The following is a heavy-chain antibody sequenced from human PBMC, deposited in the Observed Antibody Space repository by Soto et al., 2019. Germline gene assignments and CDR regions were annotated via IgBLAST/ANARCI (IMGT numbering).Heavy chain of an antibody. V-gene: IGHV4-59*02. Sequence: SETLSLTCTVSGGSVSSYYWSWIRQPPGKGLEWIGYIYYSGSTNYNPSLKSRVTISVDTSKNQFSLKLSSVTAADTAVYYCARAFYNHDAFDIWGQGTMVTVSS. CDR3: ARAFYNHDAFDI. CDR2: IYYSGST. J-gene: IGHJ3*02. D-gene: IGHD1-1*01. CDR1: GGSVSSYY.